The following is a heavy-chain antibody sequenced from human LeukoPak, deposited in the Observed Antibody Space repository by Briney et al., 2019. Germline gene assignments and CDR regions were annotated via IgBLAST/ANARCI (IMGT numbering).Heavy chain of an antibody. CDR3: TRDGGFLYYLDY. CDR2: IRSKAYGGTT. D-gene: IGHD2-15*01. CDR1: GFIFSDYA. V-gene: IGHV3-49*04. J-gene: IGHJ4*02. Sequence: GGSLRLSCTASGFIFSDYAVNWVRQAPGKGLEWVAFIRSKAYGGTTEYAASVKGRFTFSRDDSKSIAYLQMNNLKTEDTAVYYCTRDGGFLYYLDYWGQGALVTVSS.